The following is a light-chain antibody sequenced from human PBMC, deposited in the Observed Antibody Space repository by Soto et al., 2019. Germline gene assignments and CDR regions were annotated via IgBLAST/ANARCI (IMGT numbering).Light chain of an antibody. V-gene: IGLV2-14*01. Sequence: QSALTKPASVSGSPGQSITMSCTGTSSDVGSYNYVSWYQQHPGKAPKLMIYEVTNRPSGVSNRFSGSKSGNTASLTISGLQAEDEADYYCSSYTSSSTLEVFGGGTKLTVL. CDR1: SSDVGSYNY. CDR3: SSYTSSSTLEV. CDR2: EVT. J-gene: IGLJ2*01.